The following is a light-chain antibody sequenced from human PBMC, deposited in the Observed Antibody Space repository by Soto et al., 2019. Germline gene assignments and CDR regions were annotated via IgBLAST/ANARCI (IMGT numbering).Light chain of an antibody. CDR3: QRYNSAST. CDR1: QDIRNA. J-gene: IGKJ1*01. CDR2: AAS. V-gene: IGKV1-27*01. Sequence: DIQMTQSPSSLSASVGDRVTITCRASQDIRNAFAWYQQKPGKVPELLIYAASTLQSGFPSRFSGSGSGTDFSLTIYSLQPEDVATYYCQRYNSASTVGTGNKVEIK.